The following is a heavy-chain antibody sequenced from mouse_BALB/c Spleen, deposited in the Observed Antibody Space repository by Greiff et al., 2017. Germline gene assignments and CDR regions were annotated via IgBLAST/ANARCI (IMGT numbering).Heavy chain of an antibody. Sequence: EVKLMESGGGLVKPGGSLKLSCAASGFTFSSYAMSWVRQTPEKRLEWVASISSGGSTYYPDSVKGRFTISRDNARNILYLQMSSLRSEDTAMYYCARDYYGSYAMDYWGQGTSVTVSS. CDR2: ISSGGST. CDR1: GFTFSSYA. D-gene: IGHD1-1*01. J-gene: IGHJ4*01. CDR3: ARDYYGSYAMDY. V-gene: IGHV5-6-5*01.